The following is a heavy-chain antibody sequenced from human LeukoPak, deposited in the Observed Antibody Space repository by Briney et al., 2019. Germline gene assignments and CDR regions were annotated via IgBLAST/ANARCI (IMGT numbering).Heavy chain of an antibody. CDR2: INPSGGDT. Sequence: ASVKVSCKASGYTFTSYYMHWVRQAPGQGLEWMGIINPSGGDTSYAQKFQGRLTVTRDTSTNTVYMELTSLRSEDTAVYYCAREVMDNLRFEYWGQGILVTVSS. J-gene: IGHJ4*02. V-gene: IGHV1-46*01. CDR3: AREVMDNLRFEY. CDR1: GYTFTSYY. D-gene: IGHD1-14*01.